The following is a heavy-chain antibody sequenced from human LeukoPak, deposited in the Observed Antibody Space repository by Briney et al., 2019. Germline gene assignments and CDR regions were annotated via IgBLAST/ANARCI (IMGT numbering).Heavy chain of an antibody. V-gene: IGHV7-4-1*02. CDR1: GYTFTGYY. D-gene: IGHD3-10*01. CDR2: INTNTGNP. Sequence: GASVKVSCKASGYTFTGYYIHWLRQAPGQGLEWMGWINTNTGNPTYAQGFTGRFVFSLDTSVSTAYLQISSLKAEDTAVYYCAREGGMYYYGSGSQSFYYYYMDVWGKGTTVTVSS. CDR3: AREGGMYYYGSGSQSFYYYYMDV. J-gene: IGHJ6*03.